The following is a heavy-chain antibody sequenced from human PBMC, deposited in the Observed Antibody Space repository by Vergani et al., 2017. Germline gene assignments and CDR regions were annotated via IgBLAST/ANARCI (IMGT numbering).Heavy chain of an antibody. Sequence: QVQLVESGGGVVQPGTSLRLSCVVSGYALNRHAMYWVRQAPGKGLEWVVGISFDGTNEYYPDLVKGRFTISRDIAKNTLYLQVRSLRLEDTAVYYCARHLRGYSYGVFDYWGQGREVTVSS. D-gene: IGHD5-18*01. CDR1: GYALNRHA. J-gene: IGHJ4*02. CDR3: ARHLRGYSYGVFDY. V-gene: IGHV3-30-3*01. CDR2: ISFDGTNE.